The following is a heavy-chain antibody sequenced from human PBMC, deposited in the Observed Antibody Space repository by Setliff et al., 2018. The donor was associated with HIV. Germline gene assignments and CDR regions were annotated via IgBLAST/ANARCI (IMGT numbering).Heavy chain of an antibody. CDR2: ISSSSSYI. Sequence: PGGSLRLSCAASGFTFSSYSMNWIRQAPGKGLECVSSISSSSSYIYYADSAKGRFTISRDNAKNSLYLQMNSLRAEDAAVYYCASLPGGSGSYYISYYYMHVWGKGTPVTVSS. V-gene: IGHV3-21*01. D-gene: IGHD3-10*01. J-gene: IGHJ6*03. CDR1: GFTFSSYS. CDR3: ASLPGGSGSYYISYYYMHV.